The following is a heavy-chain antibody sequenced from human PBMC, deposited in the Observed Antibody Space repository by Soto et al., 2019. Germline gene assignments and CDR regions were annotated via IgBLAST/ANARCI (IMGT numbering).Heavy chain of an antibody. CDR3: ARGRASSSSLYYFDY. D-gene: IGHD6-6*01. Sequence: PSETLSLTCTVSGGSISSGGYYWSWIRQHPGKGLEWIGYIYYSGSTYYNPSLKSRVTISVDTSENQFSLKLSSVTAADTAVYYCARGRASSSSLYYFDYWGQGTLVTRLL. V-gene: IGHV4-31*03. J-gene: IGHJ4*02. CDR2: IYYSGST. CDR1: GGSISSGGYY.